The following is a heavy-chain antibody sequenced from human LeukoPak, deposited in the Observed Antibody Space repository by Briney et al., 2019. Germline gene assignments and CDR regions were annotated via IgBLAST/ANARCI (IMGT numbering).Heavy chain of an antibody. Sequence: SVKVSCKTSGYTFTSYGISWVRQAPGQGLEWVGWISGYNGNTKYAQKLQGRLTMTTDTSTSTGYMELRSLRSDDTAVYYCARDPYDLLTGQYSGSGGDNWGQGTLVTVSS. D-gene: IGHD3-9*01. CDR2: ISGYNGNT. CDR3: ARDPYDLLTGQYSGSGGDN. V-gene: IGHV1-18*01. CDR1: GYTFTSYG. J-gene: IGHJ4*02.